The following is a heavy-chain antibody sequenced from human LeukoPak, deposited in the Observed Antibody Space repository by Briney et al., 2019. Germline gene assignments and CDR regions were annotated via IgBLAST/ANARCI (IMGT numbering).Heavy chain of an antibody. J-gene: IGHJ3*01. CDR2: INGGGDAT. Sequence: PGGSLRLSCAASGFTFSDYYMSWIRQAPGKGLEWVSAINGGGDATEYTDSVKGRFTISRDNSKNTLYLQMNSLRPEDTAVYYCARCTASCYANAFDVWGQGTLLTVSS. V-gene: IGHV3-23*01. CDR3: ARCTASCYANAFDV. CDR1: GFTFSDYY. D-gene: IGHD2-2*01.